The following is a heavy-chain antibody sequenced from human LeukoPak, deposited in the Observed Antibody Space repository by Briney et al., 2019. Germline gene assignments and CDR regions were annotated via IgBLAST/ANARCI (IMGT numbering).Heavy chain of an antibody. J-gene: IGHJ4*02. Sequence: GPSVKVSCKASGYTFTSYDINWVRQATGQGLEWMGWMNPNSGNTGYAQKFQGRVTMTRNTSISTAYMELSSLRSEDTAVYYCARGYDYYDSSGYSYYFDYWGQGTLVTVSS. CDR3: ARGYDYYDSSGYSYYFDY. CDR2: MNPNSGNT. D-gene: IGHD3-22*01. CDR1: GYTFTSYD. V-gene: IGHV1-8*01.